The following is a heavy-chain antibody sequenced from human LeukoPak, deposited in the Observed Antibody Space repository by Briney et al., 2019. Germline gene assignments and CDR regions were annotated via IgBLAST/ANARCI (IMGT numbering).Heavy chain of an antibody. Sequence: SETLSLTCAVSGGSISSGGYSWSWIRQPPGKGLEWIGYIYHSGSTYYNPSLKSRVTISVDRSKNQFSLKLSSVTAADTAVYYRAKASPRGSYSLYLDFWGQGTLVTVSS. CDR1: GGSISSGGYS. CDR3: AKASPRGSYSLYLDF. J-gene: IGHJ4*02. D-gene: IGHD1-26*01. V-gene: IGHV4-30-2*01. CDR2: IYHSGST.